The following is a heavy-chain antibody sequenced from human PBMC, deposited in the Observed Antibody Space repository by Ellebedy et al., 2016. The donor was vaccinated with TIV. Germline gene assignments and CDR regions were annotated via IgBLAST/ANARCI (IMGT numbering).Heavy chain of an antibody. J-gene: IGHJ4*02. D-gene: IGHD3-22*01. CDR1: GYNFTSYY. CDR3: AREDSRGNYYFDY. V-gene: IGHV1-46*01. CDR2: INPSGGST. Sequence: ASVKVSCKASGYNFTSYYMHWVRQAPGQGLEWMGIINPSGGSTSYAQKFQGRVTMTRDTSTSTAYMELRSLRSDDTAVYYCAREDSRGNYYFDYWGQGTLVTVFS.